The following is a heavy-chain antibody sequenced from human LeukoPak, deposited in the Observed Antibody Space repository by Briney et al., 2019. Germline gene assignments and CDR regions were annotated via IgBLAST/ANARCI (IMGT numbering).Heavy chain of an antibody. J-gene: IGHJ5*02. CDR2: MYHSGSF. D-gene: IGHD6-13*01. CDR1: GGYVTSYY. Sequence: KPSETLSLTCTVSGGYVTSYYWSWIRQSPGKGLEWIGYMYHSGSFNYSPSLKSRVTISIDTSKNQFSLKLTSVTAADTAAYYCARRIPAAGGNRFDPWGQGTLVTVSS. CDR3: ARRIPAAGGNRFDP. V-gene: IGHV4-59*08.